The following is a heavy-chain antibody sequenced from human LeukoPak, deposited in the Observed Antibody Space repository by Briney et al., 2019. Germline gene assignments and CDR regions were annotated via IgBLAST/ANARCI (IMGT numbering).Heavy chain of an antibody. CDR2: VFVTGSP. CDR1: GGSVSSYY. V-gene: IGHV4-4*07. CDR3: VRDYSSGWPMTYYNPYIDL. J-gene: IGHJ6*03. Sequence: SETLSLTCTVYGGSVSSYYWSWIRLPAGKGVEWIGRVFVTGSPNYSPSLKSRVTISLDASKNQLFLRLASVNAADTAVYYCVRDYSSGWPMTYYNPYIDLWGKGTMVTVSS. D-gene: IGHD6-19*01.